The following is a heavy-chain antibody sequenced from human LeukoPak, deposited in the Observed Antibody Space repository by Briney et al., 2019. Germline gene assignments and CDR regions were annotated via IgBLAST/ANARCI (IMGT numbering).Heavy chain of an antibody. D-gene: IGHD6-13*01. Sequence: GGSLRLSCAASGFTFSSYSMNWVRQAPGKGLEWVSYISSSSSTIYYADSVKGRFTISRDNAKNSLYLQMNSLRAEDTAVYYCARDWAAAGNAGMDVWGQGTTVTVSS. J-gene: IGHJ6*02. CDR3: ARDWAAAGNAGMDV. CDR1: GFTFSSYS. V-gene: IGHV3-48*04. CDR2: ISSSSSTI.